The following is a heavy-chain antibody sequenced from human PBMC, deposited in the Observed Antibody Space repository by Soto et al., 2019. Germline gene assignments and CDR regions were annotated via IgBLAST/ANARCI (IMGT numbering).Heavy chain of an antibody. D-gene: IGHD6-19*01. Sequence: GASVKVSCKASGYTFTSYGISWVRQAPGQGLEWMGWISAYNGNTNYAQKLQGRVTMTTDTSKSQFSLKLSSVTAADTAVYYCAGSFSVAGHFDFWGQGTLVTVSS. CDR1: GYTFTSYG. J-gene: IGHJ4*02. V-gene: IGHV1-18*01. CDR2: ISAYNGNT. CDR3: AGSFSVAGHFDF.